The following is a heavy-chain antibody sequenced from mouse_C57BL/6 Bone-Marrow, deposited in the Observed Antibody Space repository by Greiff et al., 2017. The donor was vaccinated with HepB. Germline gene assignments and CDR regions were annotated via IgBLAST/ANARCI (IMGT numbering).Heavy chain of an antibody. CDR3: ARDDYDHYFDY. V-gene: IGHV1-80*01. J-gene: IGHJ2*01. CDR2: IYPGDGDT. D-gene: IGHD2-4*01. CDR1: GYAFSSYW. Sequence: VQVVESGAELVKPGASVKISCKASGYAFSSYWMNWVKQRPGKGLEWIGQIYPGDGDTNYNGKFKGKATLTADKSSSTAYMQLSSLTSEDSAVYFCARDDYDHYFDYWGQGTTLTVSS.